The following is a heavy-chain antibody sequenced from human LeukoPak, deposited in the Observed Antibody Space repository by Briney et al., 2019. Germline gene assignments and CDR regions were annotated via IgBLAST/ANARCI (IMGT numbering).Heavy chain of an antibody. CDR3: ARTPYSSSWLFDY. J-gene: IGHJ4*02. CDR1: GFTFSSYG. D-gene: IGHD6-13*01. Sequence: GGSLRLSCAASGFTFSSYGIHWVRQAPGKGLEWVAFIRYDGSNKNYADSVKGRFTISRDNPKNTLYLQMNSLRAEDTAVYYCARTPYSSSWLFDYWGQGTLVTVSS. CDR2: IRYDGSNK. V-gene: IGHV3-30*02.